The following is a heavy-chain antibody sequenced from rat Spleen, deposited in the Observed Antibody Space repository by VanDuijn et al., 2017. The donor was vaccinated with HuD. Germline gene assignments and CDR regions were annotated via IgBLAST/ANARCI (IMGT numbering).Heavy chain of an antibody. CDR3: ARSGGGTGGFAY. J-gene: IGHJ3*01. D-gene: IGHD1-5*01. CDR2: INSAGST. Sequence: EVQLQESGPGLVKPSQSLSLTCSVTGYSITSSYRWNWIRKFPGNKLEWMGYINSAGSTNYNPSLKSRIPIIRDTSKNQFFLQVNSVTTEDTATYYWARSGGGTGGFAYWGQGTLVTVSS. CDR1: GYSITSSYR. V-gene: IGHV3-3*01.